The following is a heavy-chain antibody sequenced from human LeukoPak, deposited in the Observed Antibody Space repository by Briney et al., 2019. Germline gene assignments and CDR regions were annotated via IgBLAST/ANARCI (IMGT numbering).Heavy chain of an antibody. J-gene: IGHJ4*02. CDR3: ARDRPEITGYSGHGGVLDY. CDR2: INTNTGNP. CDR1: GYTFTSYA. Sequence: ASVKVSCKASGYTFTSYAMNWVRQAPGQGLEWMGWINTNTGNPTYAQGFTGRFVFSLDTSVSTAYLQISSLKAEDTAVYYCARDRPEITGYSGHGGVLDYWGQGTLVTVSS. D-gene: IGHD5-12*01. V-gene: IGHV7-4-1*02.